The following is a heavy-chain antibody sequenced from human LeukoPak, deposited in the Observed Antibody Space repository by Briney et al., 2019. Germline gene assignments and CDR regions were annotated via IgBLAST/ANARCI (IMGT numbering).Heavy chain of an antibody. V-gene: IGHV4-34*01. CDR1: GGSFSGYY. CDR3: ARGSSQYYYDSSLALDY. D-gene: IGHD3-22*01. CDR2: INHSGST. J-gene: IGHJ4*02. Sequence: NPSETLSLTCAVYGGSFSGYYWSWIRQPPGKGLEWIGEINHSGSTNYNPSLKSRVTISVDTSKNQFSLKLSSVTAADTAVYYCARGSSQYYYDSSLALDYWGQGTLVTVSS.